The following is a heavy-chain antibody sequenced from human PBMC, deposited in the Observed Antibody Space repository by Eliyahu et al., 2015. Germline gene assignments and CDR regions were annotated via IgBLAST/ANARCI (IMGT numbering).Heavy chain of an antibody. V-gene: IGHV3-74*01. Sequence: EVQLVESGGGLVQPGGSLXLSXAXSGFTFSSYWMHWVRQAPGKGLVWVXRINSDGSSTSYADSVKGRFTISRDNAKNTLYLQMNSLRAEDTAVYYCASPTVTNYWGQGTLVTVSS. CDR1: GFTFSSYW. J-gene: IGHJ4*02. CDR2: INSDGSST. D-gene: IGHD4-17*01. CDR3: ASPTVTNY.